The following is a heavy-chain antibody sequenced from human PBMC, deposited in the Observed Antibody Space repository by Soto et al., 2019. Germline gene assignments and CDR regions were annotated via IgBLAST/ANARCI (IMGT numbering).Heavy chain of an antibody. CDR2: TYTSGRT. V-gene: IGHV4-4*07. Sequence: SETLSLTCTVSGGPISSYYWSWIRQPAGKGLEWIGRTYTSGRTNYNPSLKSPFTMSVDTCKNQSSLKLSSVSAADTAVYYSVRGSAAGDCFDTWGQGTLVTVSS. CDR3: VRGSAAGDCFDT. J-gene: IGHJ5*02. D-gene: IGHD6-13*01. CDR1: GGPISSYY.